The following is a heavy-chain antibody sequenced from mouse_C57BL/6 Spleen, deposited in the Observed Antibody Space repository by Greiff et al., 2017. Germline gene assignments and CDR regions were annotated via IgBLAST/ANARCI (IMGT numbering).Heavy chain of an antibody. CDR3: ASSGDYDEGDYAMDY. Sequence: VQLQQSGPELVKPGASVKISCKASGYTFTDYYMNWVKQSHGKSLEWIGDINPNNGGTSYNQKFKGKDTLTVDKSSSTAYMELRSLTSEDSAVYYCASSGDYDEGDYAMDYWGQGTSVTVSS. J-gene: IGHJ4*01. V-gene: IGHV1-26*01. CDR1: GYTFTDYY. D-gene: IGHD2-4*01. CDR2: INPNNGGT.